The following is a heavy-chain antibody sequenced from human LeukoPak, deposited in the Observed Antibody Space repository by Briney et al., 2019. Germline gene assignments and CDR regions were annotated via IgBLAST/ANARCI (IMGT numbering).Heavy chain of an antibody. CDR3: ARHTPRGTLDY. CDR1: GGSISSYY. V-gene: IGHV4-59*08. Sequence: SETLSLTCTVSGGSISSYYWSWIRQPPGKGLEWIGYIYYSGSTNYNPSLKSRVTISVDTSKNQFSLKLSSVTAADTAVYYCARHTPRGTLDYWGQGTLVTVSS. CDR2: IYYSGST. J-gene: IGHJ4*02. D-gene: IGHD1-26*01.